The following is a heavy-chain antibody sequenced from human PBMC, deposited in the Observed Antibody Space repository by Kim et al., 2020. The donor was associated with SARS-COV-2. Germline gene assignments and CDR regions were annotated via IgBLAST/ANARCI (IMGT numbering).Heavy chain of an antibody. CDR1: GDSISSSNW. V-gene: IGHV4-4*02. Sequence: SETLSLTCAVSGDSISSSNWWSWVRQPPGKVLGCVGEIYHSVSTNYNPSIKSLVTIAVDKSKNQFSLKLSSVTAADTAVYYCARLNPSAIIFEFDIWGQGTMGTASS. J-gene: IGHJ3*02. CDR3: ARLNPSAIIFEFDI. D-gene: IGHD2-2*02. CDR2: IYHSVST.